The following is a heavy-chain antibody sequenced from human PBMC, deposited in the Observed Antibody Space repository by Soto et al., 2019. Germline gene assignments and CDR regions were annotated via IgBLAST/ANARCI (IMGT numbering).Heavy chain of an antibody. CDR3: AREMVVVVPAATYYYYGMDV. V-gene: IGHV4-31*03. D-gene: IGHD2-2*01. J-gene: IGHJ6*02. CDR2: IYYSGST. CDR1: GGSISSGGYY. Sequence: SETLSLTCTVSGGSISSGGYYWSWIRQHPEKGLEWIGYIYYSGSTYYNPSLKSRVTISVDTSKNQFSLKLSSVTAADTAVYYCAREMVVVVPAATYYYYGMDVWGQGTTVTVSS.